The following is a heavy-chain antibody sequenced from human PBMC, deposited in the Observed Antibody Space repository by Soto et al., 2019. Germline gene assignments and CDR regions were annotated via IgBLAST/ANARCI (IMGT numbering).Heavy chain of an antibody. J-gene: IGHJ4*02. D-gene: IGHD3-22*01. CDR3: AAVKYYYDSSGPLFDY. V-gene: IGHV1-58*01. Sequence: GASVKVSCKASGFTFTSSAVQWVRQARGQRLEWIGWIVVGSGNTNYAQKFQERVTITRDMSTSTAYMELSSLRSEDTAVYYCAAVKYYYDSSGPLFDYWGQGTLVTVSS. CDR1: GFTFTSSA. CDR2: IVVGSGNT.